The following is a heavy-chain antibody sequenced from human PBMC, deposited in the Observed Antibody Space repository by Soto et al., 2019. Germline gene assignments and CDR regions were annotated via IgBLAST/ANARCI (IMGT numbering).Heavy chain of an antibody. D-gene: IGHD5-18*01. V-gene: IGHV1-69*13. CDR2: IIPIFGTA. CDR3: ARFRVDTAMAPDYYFDY. CDR1: GGTFSSYA. Sequence: SVKVSCTASGGTFSSYAISWVRQAPGQGLEWMGGIIPIFGTANYAQKFQGRVTITADESTSTAYMELSSLRSEDTAVYYCARFRVDTAMAPDYYFDYWGQGTLVTVSS. J-gene: IGHJ4*02.